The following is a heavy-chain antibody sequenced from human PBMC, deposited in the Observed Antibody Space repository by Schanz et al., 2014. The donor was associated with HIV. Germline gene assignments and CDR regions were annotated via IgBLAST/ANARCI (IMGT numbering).Heavy chain of an antibody. CDR2: ISSSGGYI. CDR1: GFPFSSYA. V-gene: IGHV3-21*01. Sequence: EVQLVESGGGLVKPGGSLRLSCTGSGFPFSSYAINWVRQAPGKGLEWLSSISSSGGYIYYADSVKGRFTISRDNSKNTLYLQMNSLRAEDTAVYYCASPLLYDSLDVWGQGTTVTVSS. J-gene: IGHJ6*02. D-gene: IGHD3-22*01. CDR3: ASPLLYDSLDV.